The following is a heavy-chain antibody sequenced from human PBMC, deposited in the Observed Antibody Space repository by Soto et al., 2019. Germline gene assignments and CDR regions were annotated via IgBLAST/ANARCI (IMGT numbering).Heavy chain of an antibody. D-gene: IGHD1-20*01. V-gene: IGHV4-31*03. J-gene: IGHJ5*02. CDR3: ARVGGINWFDP. CDR2: IYYSGSS. CDR1: GGSISSGGYY. Sequence: QVQLQESGPGLVKPSQTLSLTCTVSGGSISSGGYYWSWIRQHPGKGLAWIGYIYYSGSSYYNPSLKSRVTISLDTSKNQFSLKLSSVTAADTAVYYCARVGGINWFDPWCQGTLVTVSS.